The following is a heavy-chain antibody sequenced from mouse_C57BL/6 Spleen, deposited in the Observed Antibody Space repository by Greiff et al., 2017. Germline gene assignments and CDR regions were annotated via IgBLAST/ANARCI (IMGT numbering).Heavy chain of an antibody. Sequence: DVQLQESGPGLVKPSQSLSLTCSVTGYSITSGYYWNWIRQFPGNKLEWMGYISYDGSNNYNPSLKNRISITRDTSKNQFFLKLNSVTTEDTATYYCARAYYYGSSWDYWGQGTTLTVSS. CDR2: ISYDGSN. CDR1: GYSITSGYY. V-gene: IGHV3-6*01. D-gene: IGHD1-1*01. CDR3: ARAYYYGSSWDY. J-gene: IGHJ2*01.